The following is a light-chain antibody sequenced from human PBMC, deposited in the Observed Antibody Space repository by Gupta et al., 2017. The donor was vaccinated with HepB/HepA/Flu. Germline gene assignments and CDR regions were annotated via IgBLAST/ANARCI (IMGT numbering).Light chain of an antibody. CDR2: WAS. J-gene: IGKJ1*01. Sequence: DFVMTHSPDPLAVSLGERATIHCKTSQNLLYSSNNKNYLDWYQQKPGQPPRLLIYWASTRESGVPDRFRGSGSGTDFTLTISSLQAEDVAVYYCQQDYSSLRTFGRGTKVEIE. CDR3: QQDYSSLRT. CDR1: QNLLYSSNNKNY. V-gene: IGKV4-1*01.